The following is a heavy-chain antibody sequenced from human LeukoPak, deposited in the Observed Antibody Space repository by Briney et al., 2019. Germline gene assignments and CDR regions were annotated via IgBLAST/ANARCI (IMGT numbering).Heavy chain of an antibody. D-gene: IGHD5-18*01. V-gene: IGHV3-64D*09. CDR3: VKARGIQLWLPGDY. CDR2: ISSNGGST. J-gene: IGHJ4*02. Sequence: GGSLRLSCSASGFTFSRYAMHWVRQAPGKGLEYVSAISSNGGSTYYGDSVEGRFTISRDNSKNTLYLQMSSLRAEDTAVYYCVKARGIQLWLPGDYWGQGTLVTVSS. CDR1: GFTFSRYA.